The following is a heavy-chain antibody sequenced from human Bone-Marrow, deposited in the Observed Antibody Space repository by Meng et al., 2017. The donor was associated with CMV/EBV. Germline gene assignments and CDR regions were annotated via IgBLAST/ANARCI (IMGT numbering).Heavy chain of an antibody. J-gene: IGHJ4*02. Sequence: QVHLQQCGAGLLKPSETLSLTCGVYGAPFSGYWSWVRQPPGKGLEWIGEITHSGSTNYNVSLKRRVTISIDTSKNQFSLKLSSVTATDTAVYYCAPGFRSWSGSYSSWGQGTLVTVSS. CDR3: APGFRSWSGSYSS. CDR1: GAPFSGY. D-gene: IGHD1-26*01. CDR2: ITHSGST. V-gene: IGHV4-34*01.